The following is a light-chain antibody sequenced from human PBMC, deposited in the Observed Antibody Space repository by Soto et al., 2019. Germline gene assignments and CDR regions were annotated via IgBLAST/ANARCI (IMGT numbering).Light chain of an antibody. CDR1: QDISNN. V-gene: IGKV1-33*01. Sequence: DIQMTQSPSSLSASVGDRVTITCQASQDISNNLNWYQQKPGKAPKVLIYDASTLAAGVPSRFSGSGSGTDFALTISGLQPEDLATYYCQHYDTLPLPVYTFGQGTKLEI. CDR2: DAS. CDR3: QHYDTLPLPVYT. J-gene: IGKJ2*01.